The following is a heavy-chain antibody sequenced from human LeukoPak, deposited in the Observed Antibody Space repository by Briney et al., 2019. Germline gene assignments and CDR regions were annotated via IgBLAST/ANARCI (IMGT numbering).Heavy chain of an antibody. CDR3: ARGGPMVTPPYFDY. CDR2: INPSGGST. D-gene: IGHD5-18*01. CDR1: GGTFSSYA. J-gene: IGHJ4*02. V-gene: IGHV1-46*01. Sequence: ASVKVSCKASGGTFSSYAISWVRQAPGQGLEWMGIINPSGGSTSYAQKFQGRITMTRDTSTSTVYMELSSLRSEDTAVYYCARGGPMVTPPYFDYWGQGTLVTVSS.